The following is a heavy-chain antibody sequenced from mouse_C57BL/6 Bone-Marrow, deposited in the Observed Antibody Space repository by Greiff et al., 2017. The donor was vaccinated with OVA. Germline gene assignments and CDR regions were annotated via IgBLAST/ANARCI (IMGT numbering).Heavy chain of an antibody. Sequence: QVTLKVCGPGILQPSQTLSLSCSFSGFSLSTFGMGVGWIRQPSGMGLEWLAHIWWGDDKYYNPVLKSRLTISKDTSKNQVFLKIANVNTADTATYDCARPAYYSNHWYFDVWGTGTTVTVSS. CDR3: ARPAYYSNHWYFDV. D-gene: IGHD2-5*01. CDR1: GFSLSTFGMG. J-gene: IGHJ1*03. CDR2: IWWGDDK. V-gene: IGHV8-8*01.